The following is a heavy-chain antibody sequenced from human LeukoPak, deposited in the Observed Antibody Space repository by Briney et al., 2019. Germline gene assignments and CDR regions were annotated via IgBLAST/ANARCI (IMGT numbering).Heavy chain of an antibody. CDR3: AREDPSYYFDY. V-gene: IGHV3-20*04. CDR1: GFTFDDYG. CDR2: INWNGGST. J-gene: IGHJ4*02. Sequence: GGSLRLSCAASGFTFDDYGMSWVRQAPGKGLEWVYGINWNGGSTGYADSVKGRFTIFRDNAKNSLYLQMNSLSAEDTALYYCAREDPSYYFDYWGQGTLVTVSS. D-gene: IGHD7-27*01.